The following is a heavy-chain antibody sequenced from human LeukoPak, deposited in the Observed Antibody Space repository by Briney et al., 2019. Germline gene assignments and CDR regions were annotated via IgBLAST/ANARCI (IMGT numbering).Heavy chain of an antibody. CDR3: ASGRLNYFYAMDI. CDR1: GFTFSRNG. J-gene: IGHJ6*02. Sequence: GGSLRLSCVASGFTFSRNGMHWVRQAPGKGLEWVAVIWYDGSNKYYADSVKGRFTISRDNSKDTLYLQMNSPRAEDTAVYYCASGRLNYFYAMDIWGQGTTVTVSS. V-gene: IGHV3-33*01. CDR2: IWYDGSNK.